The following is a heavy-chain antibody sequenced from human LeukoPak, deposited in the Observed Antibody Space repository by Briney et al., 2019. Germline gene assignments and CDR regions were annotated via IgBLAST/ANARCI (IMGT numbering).Heavy chain of an antibody. CDR2: TRKDGSEK. D-gene: IGHD3-3*02. J-gene: IGHJ4*02. CDR3: ARDSQHLNFDY. CDR1: GFTLSNHW. V-gene: IGHV3-7*04. Sequence: RGSLRLSCAASGFTLSNHWMNWVRQAPGKGLEWVANTRKDGSEKHYVDSVKGRFTIPRDNAKSSLYLQMNSLRAEDTAVYYCARDSQHLNFDYWGQGTLVTVSS.